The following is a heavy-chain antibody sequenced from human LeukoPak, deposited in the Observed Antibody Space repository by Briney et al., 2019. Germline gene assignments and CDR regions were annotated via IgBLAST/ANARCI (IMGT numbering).Heavy chain of an antibody. CDR3: AKEGYCSGTNCYGAFDY. CDR2: ISGSGGST. D-gene: IGHD2-2*01. CDR1: GFTFSSYA. J-gene: IGHJ4*02. V-gene: IGHV3-23*01. Sequence: PGGSLRLSCAASGFTFSSYAMSWVRQAPGKGLEWVSAISGSGGSTYYADSVKGRFTISRGNSKNTLFLQMNSLRAEDTAVYYCAKEGYCSGTNCYGAFDYWGQGTLVTVSS.